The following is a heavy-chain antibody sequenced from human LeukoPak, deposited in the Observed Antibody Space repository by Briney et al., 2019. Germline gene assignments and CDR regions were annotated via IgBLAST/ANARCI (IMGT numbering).Heavy chain of an antibody. CDR3: AKDRSPSGVLLWFGGSDY. CDR2: IYTEGKT. V-gene: IGHV3-66*01. CDR1: GLTVSTEY. Sequence: GGSLRLSCAASGLTVSTEYMGWVRQAPGKGLEWVSVIYTEGKTYYADSVKDRFVISRDTTKNTLTLQMNSLRAEDTAVYYCAKDRSPSGVLLWFGGSDYWGQGTLVIVSS. J-gene: IGHJ4*02. D-gene: IGHD3-10*01.